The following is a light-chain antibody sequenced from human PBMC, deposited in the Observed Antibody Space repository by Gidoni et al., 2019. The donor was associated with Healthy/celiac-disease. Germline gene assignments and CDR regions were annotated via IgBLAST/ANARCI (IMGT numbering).Light chain of an antibody. CDR1: QGIRND. Sequence: AIQMTPSPSSLSASVGDRVTITCRASQGIRNDLGWYQQKPGKAPKVLIYAASSLQSGVPSRISGSGSGTDFTLTISSLQPDDFATYYCLQYYNYPWTFGQGTKVEIK. CDR3: LQYYNYPWT. J-gene: IGKJ1*01. CDR2: AAS. V-gene: IGKV1-6*01.